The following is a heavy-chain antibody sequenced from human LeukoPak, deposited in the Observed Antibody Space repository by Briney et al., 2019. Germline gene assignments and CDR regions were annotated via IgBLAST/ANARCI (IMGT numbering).Heavy chain of an antibody. CDR1: GFTVSSNY. J-gene: IGHJ6*02. V-gene: IGHV3-66*01. D-gene: IGHD2-21*02. CDR3: ARDIHCGGDCYSGGPDYYGMDV. Sequence: GGSLRLSCAASGFTVSSNYMSWVRQAPGKGLEWVSVIYSGGSTYYADSVKGRFTISRDNSKNTLYLQMNSLSAEDTAVYYCARDIHCGGDCYSGGPDYYGMDVWGQGTTVTVSS. CDR2: IYSGGST.